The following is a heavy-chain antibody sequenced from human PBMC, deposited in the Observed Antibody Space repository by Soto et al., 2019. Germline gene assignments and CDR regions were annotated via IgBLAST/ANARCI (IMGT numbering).Heavy chain of an antibody. D-gene: IGHD5-12*01. CDR3: ARGYDWFDP. V-gene: IGHV4-61*05. Sequence: SETLSLTCPVSGGSISSNYYYWGWIRQPPGKGLEWIGYIYYSGSTNYNPSLKSRVTISLDTSKNQFSLKVSSVTAADTAVYYCARGYDWFDPWGQGTLVTVS. CDR1: GGSISSNYYY. J-gene: IGHJ5*02. CDR2: IYYSGST.